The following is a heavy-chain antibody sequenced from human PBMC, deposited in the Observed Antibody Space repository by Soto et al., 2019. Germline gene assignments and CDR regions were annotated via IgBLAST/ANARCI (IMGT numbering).Heavy chain of an antibody. CDR3: ARSRDRCGGDCYSVYAAFDL. CDR2: IIPLGSSQ. V-gene: IGHV1-69*04. J-gene: IGHJ3*01. D-gene: IGHD2-21*02. CDR1: GATYSPFIAYA. Sequence: QVQLVQSGAEVKKPGSLLKVSCKASGATYSPFIAYAISWLRQAPGQGLEWMGSIIPLGSSQHYAEGFQGRATISAYSSTFTVSLELTNLTSDDAAVYFCARSRDRCGGDCYSVYAAFDLWGQGTAVNVSS.